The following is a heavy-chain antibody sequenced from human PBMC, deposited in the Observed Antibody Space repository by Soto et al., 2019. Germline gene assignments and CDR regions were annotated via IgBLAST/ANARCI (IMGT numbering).Heavy chain of an antibody. J-gene: IGHJ4*02. CDR2: IIPIFGTA. D-gene: IGHD6-19*01. V-gene: IGHV1-69*13. Sequence: SVKVSCMASGGTFSSYAISWVRQAPGQGLEWMGGIIPIFGTANYAQKFQGRATITADESTSTAYMELSSLRSEDTAVYYCARGSPGYSSGWYEGFDYWGQGTLVTVSS. CDR1: GGTFSSYA. CDR3: ARGSPGYSSGWYEGFDY.